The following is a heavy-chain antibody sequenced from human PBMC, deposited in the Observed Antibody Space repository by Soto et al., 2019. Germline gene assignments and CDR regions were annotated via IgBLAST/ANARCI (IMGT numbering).Heavy chain of an antibody. V-gene: IGHV3-72*01. Sequence: EVQLVESGGGLVQPGGPLRLPVEALGLPLGATYIDGSRKPPGKGRGGFAGSEDKPQGYSTAYAASVKGRFTTSRDESKNSAYLQMNSLKTEDTAVYYCVRATYFSDSSGYTRCLDYWGQGTLVTVSS. CDR2: SEDKPQGYST. CDR1: GLPLGATY. D-gene: IGHD3-22*01. CDR3: VRATYFSDSSGYTRCLDY. J-gene: IGHJ4*02.